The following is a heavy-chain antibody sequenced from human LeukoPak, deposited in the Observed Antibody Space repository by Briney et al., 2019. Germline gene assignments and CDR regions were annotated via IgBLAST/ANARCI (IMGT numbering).Heavy chain of an antibody. CDR1: GGSMSSYY. D-gene: IGHD5-24*01. CDR3: ARGARAGYNLEPFDY. CDR2: IYYNGST. Sequence: PSETLSLTCTVSGGSMSSYYWSWIRQPPGKGLEWIGYIYYNGSTKYNPSLKSRVTISVDTSKNQFSLKLSSVTAAGTAVYYCARGARAGYNLEPFDYWGQGTLVTVSS. J-gene: IGHJ4*02. V-gene: IGHV4-59*08.